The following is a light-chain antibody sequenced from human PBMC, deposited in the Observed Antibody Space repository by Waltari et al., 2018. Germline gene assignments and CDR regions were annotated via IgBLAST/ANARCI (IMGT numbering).Light chain of an antibody. J-gene: IGKJ2*01. Sequence: DIQMTQSPSSLSASIGDRVTITCRASQSIGNYLNWFQQKPGQAPNLLIYGASTLQNGVSSRFSGSGSGTDFTLTISSLQHEDLATYYCRQSYITPYTFGQGTKLEI. V-gene: IGKV1-39*01. CDR3: RQSYITPYT. CDR1: QSIGNY. CDR2: GAS.